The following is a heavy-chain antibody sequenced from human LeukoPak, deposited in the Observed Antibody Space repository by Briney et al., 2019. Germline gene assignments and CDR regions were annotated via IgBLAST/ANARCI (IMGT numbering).Heavy chain of an antibody. Sequence: SETLSLTCTVSSDSISSYYWSWIRQPPGKGLEWIGYIYYSGSTTYNPSLKSRVTISVDTSKNQFSLKLSSVTAADTAVYYCARRIMITFGGVTAKYFDYWGQGTLVTVSS. V-gene: IGHV4-59*01. D-gene: IGHD3-16*01. CDR2: IYYSGST. J-gene: IGHJ4*02. CDR1: SDSISSYY. CDR3: ARRIMITFGGVTAKYFDY.